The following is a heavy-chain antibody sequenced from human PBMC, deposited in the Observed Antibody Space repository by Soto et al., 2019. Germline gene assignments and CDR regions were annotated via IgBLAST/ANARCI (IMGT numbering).Heavy chain of an antibody. Sequence: QVQLQESGPGLVKPSQTLSLTCTVSGGSISSGGYYWSWIRQHPGKGLEWIGYIYYSGNNYYNPSLKTRLTISVHTSKNQFSLKLISVTAADTAVYYCARDRYYYSSLPGYFFYPSCQGTLVTVSS. CDR2: IYYSGNN. CDR1: GGSISSGGYY. CDR3: ARDRYYYSSLPGYFFYP. J-gene: IGHJ5*02. D-gene: IGHD3-22*01. V-gene: IGHV4-31*03.